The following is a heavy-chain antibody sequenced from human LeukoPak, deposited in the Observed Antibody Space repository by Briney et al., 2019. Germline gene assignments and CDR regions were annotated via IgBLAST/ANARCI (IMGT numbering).Heavy chain of an antibody. D-gene: IGHD6-13*01. Sequence: PSQTLSLTCAVSGGSISSGGYSWSWIRQPPGKGLEWIGYIYHSGSTYYNPSLKSRVTISVDRSKNQFSLKLSSVTAADTAVYYCARAGLTAAVRDWFDPWGQGTLATVSS. V-gene: IGHV4-30-2*01. CDR3: ARAGLTAAVRDWFDP. CDR2: IYHSGST. J-gene: IGHJ5*02. CDR1: GGSISSGGYS.